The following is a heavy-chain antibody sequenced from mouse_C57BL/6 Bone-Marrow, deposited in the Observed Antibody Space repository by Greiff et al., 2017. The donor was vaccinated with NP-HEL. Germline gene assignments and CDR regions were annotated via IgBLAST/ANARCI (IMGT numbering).Heavy chain of an antibody. D-gene: IGHD2-5*01. CDR2: ISDGGSYT. CDR3: ARGGATIVTTGAMDY. CDR1: GFTFSSYA. J-gene: IGHJ4*01. V-gene: IGHV5-4*03. Sequence: EVKLMESGGGLVKPGGSLKLSCAASGFTFSSYAMSWVRQTPEKRLEWVATISDGGSYTYYPDNVKGRFTISRDNAKNNLYLQMSHLKSEDTAMYYCARGGATIVTTGAMDYWGQGTSVTVSS.